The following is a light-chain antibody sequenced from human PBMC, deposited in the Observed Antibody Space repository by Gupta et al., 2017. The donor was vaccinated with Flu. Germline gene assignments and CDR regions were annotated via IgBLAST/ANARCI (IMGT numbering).Light chain of an antibody. V-gene: IGKV1-39*01. CDR1: ISSF. Sequence: ISSFLNLYQHKQGTAPDLLIYAADNLQSGVPSRFTGRGSGTDFTLTISSLHPQDFATYYCQHSYNTPPWTFGQGTKVEIK. CDR2: AAD. CDR3: QHSYNTPPWT. J-gene: IGKJ1*01.